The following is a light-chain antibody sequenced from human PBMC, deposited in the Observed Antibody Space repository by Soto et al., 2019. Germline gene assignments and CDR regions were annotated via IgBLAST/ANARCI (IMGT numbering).Light chain of an antibody. Sequence: QSVLTQPASVSGSPGQSITISCTGTSSDVGGYNYLSWYQQHPGKAPKLMIYEVSNRPSGVSNRFSGSKSRNTASLTISGLQAEDEADYYCSSYTSSSPLVFGTGTKVTVL. CDR1: SSDVGGYNY. V-gene: IGLV2-14*01. CDR3: SSYTSSSPLV. CDR2: EVS. J-gene: IGLJ1*01.